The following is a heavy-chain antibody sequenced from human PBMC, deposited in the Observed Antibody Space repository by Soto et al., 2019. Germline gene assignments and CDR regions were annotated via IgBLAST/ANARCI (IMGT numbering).Heavy chain of an antibody. Sequence: PGGSLRLSCAASGFICTSYDMSWVRQAPGKGLEWVSTILVGGSTHYEDSVKGRFTISRDRSKNTLYLQMNSLTAGDTAMYYCAKATATGGGAFDICGQGTMGTVS. CDR2: ILVGGST. J-gene: IGHJ3*02. CDR1: GFICTSYD. CDR3: AKATATGGGAFDI. D-gene: IGHD2-8*02. V-gene: IGHV3-23*01.